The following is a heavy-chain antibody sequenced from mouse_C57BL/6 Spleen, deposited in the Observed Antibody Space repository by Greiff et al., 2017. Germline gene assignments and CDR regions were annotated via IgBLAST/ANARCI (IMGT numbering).Heavy chain of an antibody. J-gene: IGHJ3*01. CDR3: ARGGTAQAFAY. D-gene: IGHD3-2*02. CDR1: GYTFTSYW. Sequence: QVQLQQSGAELVRPGSSVKLSCKASGYTFTSYWMDWVKQRPGQGLEWIGNIYPSDSETHYNQKFKDKATLTVDKSSSTAYMQLSSLTSEDSAVYYCARGGTAQAFAYWGQGTLVTVSA. V-gene: IGHV1-61*01. CDR2: IYPSDSET.